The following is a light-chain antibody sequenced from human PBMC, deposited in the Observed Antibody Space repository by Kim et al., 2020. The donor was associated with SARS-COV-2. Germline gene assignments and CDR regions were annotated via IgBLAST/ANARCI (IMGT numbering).Light chain of an antibody. Sequence: SVSVGDSVTITCRASHDSSNYLAWFQQKPGEAPKSLIYAASSLQTGVPSKFSGSGSGTDFTLTISSLQPEDFATYYCQQYRTFPYSFGQGTKLEI. CDR3: QQYRTFPYS. J-gene: IGKJ2*03. CDR1: HDSSNY. CDR2: AAS. V-gene: IGKV1-16*02.